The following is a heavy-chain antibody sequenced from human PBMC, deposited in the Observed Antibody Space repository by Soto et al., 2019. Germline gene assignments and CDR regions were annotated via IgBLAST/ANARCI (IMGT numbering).Heavy chain of an antibody. CDR1: GGSISSYY. V-gene: IGHV4-59*01. Sequence: ASETLSLTCTVSGGSISSYYWSWIRQPPGKGLEWIGYMYNTGSTIYNPSLKSRVTISVDTSKNQFSLKLNSVTAADTAVYYCARDLWGYCGTDCYPLDVWGQGTTVTVSS. CDR2: MYNTGST. CDR3: ARDLWGYCGTDCYPLDV. J-gene: IGHJ6*02. D-gene: IGHD2-21*02.